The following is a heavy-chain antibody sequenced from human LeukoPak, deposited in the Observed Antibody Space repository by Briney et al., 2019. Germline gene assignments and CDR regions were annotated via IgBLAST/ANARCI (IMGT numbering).Heavy chain of an antibody. D-gene: IGHD1-7*01. CDR3: ATFLITGTTVFDY. J-gene: IGHJ4*02. CDR2: INHSGST. CDR1: GGSFSGYY. V-gene: IGHV4-34*01. Sequence: SETLSLTCAVYGGSFSGYYWSWIRQPPGKGLEWFGEINHSGSTNYNPSLKSRVTISVDTSKNQFSLKLSSVTAADTAVYYCATFLITGTTVFDYWGQGTLVTVSS.